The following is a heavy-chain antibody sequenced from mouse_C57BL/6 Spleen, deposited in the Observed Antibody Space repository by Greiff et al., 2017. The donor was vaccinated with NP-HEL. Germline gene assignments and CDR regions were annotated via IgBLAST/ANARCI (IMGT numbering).Heavy chain of an antibody. V-gene: IGHV5-17*01. D-gene: IGHD2-3*01. CDR1: GFTFSDYG. Sequence: EVQGVESGGGLVKPGGSLKLPCAASGFTFSDYGMHGVRQAPEKGLEWVAYISSGSSTIYYADTVKGRFTISRDNAKNTLFLQMTSLRSEDTAMYYCARDGYYGYFDVWGTGTTVTVSS. CDR3: ARDGYYGYFDV. CDR2: ISSGSSTI. J-gene: IGHJ1*03.